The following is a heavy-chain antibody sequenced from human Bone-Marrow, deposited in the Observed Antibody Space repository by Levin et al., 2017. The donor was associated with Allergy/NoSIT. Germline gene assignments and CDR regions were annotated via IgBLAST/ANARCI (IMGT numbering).Heavy chain of an antibody. Sequence: GASVKVSCKASGYTFTSYGISWVRQAPGQGLEWMGWISAYNGNTNYAQKLQGRVTMTTDTSTSTAYMELRSLRSDDTAVYYCARDVWFGEFNGDYFDYWGQGTLVTVSS. V-gene: IGHV1-18*01. CDR1: GYTFTSYG. CDR3: ARDVWFGEFNGDYFDY. J-gene: IGHJ4*02. D-gene: IGHD3-10*01. CDR2: ISAYNGNT.